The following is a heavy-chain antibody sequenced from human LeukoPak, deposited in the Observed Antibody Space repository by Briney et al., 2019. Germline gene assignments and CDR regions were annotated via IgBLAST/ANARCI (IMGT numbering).Heavy chain of an antibody. CDR1: GFTFSSYW. CDR3: ARGMGVAVAGLDAFDI. V-gene: IGHV3-7*01. J-gene: IGHJ3*02. CDR2: IKQDGSEK. Sequence: SGGSLRLSCAASGFTFSSYWMSWVRQAPGKGLEWVANIKQDGSEKYYVDSVKGRFTISRDNAKNSLYLQMNSLRAEDTAVYYCARGMGVAVAGLDAFDIWGQGTMVTASS. D-gene: IGHD6-19*01.